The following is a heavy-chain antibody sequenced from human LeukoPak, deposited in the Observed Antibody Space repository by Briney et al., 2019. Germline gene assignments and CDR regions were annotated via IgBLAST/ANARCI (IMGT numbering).Heavy chain of an antibody. V-gene: IGHV3-74*01. CDR3: ARDEPGYGEFLLY. CDR2: TNTDGSST. CDR1: GFTFSNYW. D-gene: IGHD3-10*01. Sequence: GRSLRLSCAASGFTFSNYWMHWVRQVPGKGLVWVSRTNTDGSSTTYADSVKGRFTISRDNTKNSMYLQMNSLRAEDTAVYYCARDEPGYGEFLLYWGQGTLVTVSS. J-gene: IGHJ1*01.